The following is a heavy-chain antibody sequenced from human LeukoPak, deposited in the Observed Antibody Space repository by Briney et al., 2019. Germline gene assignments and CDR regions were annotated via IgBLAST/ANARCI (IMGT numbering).Heavy chain of an antibody. V-gene: IGHV4-39*01. CDR1: GDSITSSNYY. CDR3: ARMELRYFDWSYHRYNFDY. D-gene: IGHD3-9*01. J-gene: IGHJ4*02. CDR2: IYYSGST. Sequence: SETLSLTCTVSGDSITSSNYYWGWIRQPPGKGLEWIGSIYYSGSTYYNPSLKSRVTISVDTSKDQFPLKLTSVTAAETGVFYCARMELRYFDWSYHRYNFDYWGQGARVTVSS.